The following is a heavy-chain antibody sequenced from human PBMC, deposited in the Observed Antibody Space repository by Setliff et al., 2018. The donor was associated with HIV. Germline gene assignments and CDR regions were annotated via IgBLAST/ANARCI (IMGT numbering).Heavy chain of an antibody. CDR1: GYTFTSYD. Sequence: GASVKVSCKASGYTFTSYDINWVRQATGQGLEWMGWMNPNSGNTGYAQKFQGRLTMTRNTSISTAYMEVSSLRSEDTAVYYCARDFLILPVGYDPWGQGTLVTVSS. CDR2: MNPNSGNT. J-gene: IGHJ5*02. V-gene: IGHV1-8*02. CDR3: ARDFLILPVGYDP. D-gene: IGHD3-16*01.